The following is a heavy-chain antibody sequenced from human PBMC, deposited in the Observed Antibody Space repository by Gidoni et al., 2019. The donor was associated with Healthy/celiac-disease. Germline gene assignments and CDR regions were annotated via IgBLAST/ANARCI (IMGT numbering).Heavy chain of an antibody. V-gene: IGHV1-69*04. CDR2: IIPILGIA. D-gene: IGHD6-19*01. CDR1: GGTFSRYA. CDR3: ARDLGRWYSSGPRGY. J-gene: IGHJ4*02. Sequence: VQLVQSGAEVQKPGTSVKVSCKASGGTFSRYALSWVRQAPGQGLEWMGRIIPILGIANYAQKFQGRVTITADKSTSTAYMELSSLRSEDTAVYYCARDLGRWYSSGPRGYWGQGTLVTVSS.